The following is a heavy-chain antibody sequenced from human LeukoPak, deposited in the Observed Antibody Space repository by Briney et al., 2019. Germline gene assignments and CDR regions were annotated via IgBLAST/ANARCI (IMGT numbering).Heavy chain of an antibody. Sequence: GGSLRLSCAASGFXFSSYSINWVRQAPGKGLEWVASISYTSTYIFYADSLKGRFTISRDNTENSLYLQMNSLRAEDTAVYYCARYGADCFDYWGQGTLVTVSS. CDR2: ISYTSTYI. CDR3: ARYGADCFDY. CDR1: GFXFSSYS. J-gene: IGHJ4*02. V-gene: IGHV3-21*01. D-gene: IGHD4/OR15-4a*01.